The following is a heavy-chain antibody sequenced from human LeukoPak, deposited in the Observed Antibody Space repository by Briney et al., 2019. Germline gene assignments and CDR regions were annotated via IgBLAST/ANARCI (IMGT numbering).Heavy chain of an antibody. Sequence: SVKVSCKASGGTFSSYAISWVRQAPGQGLEWMGGIIPIFGTANYAQKFQGRVTMTRDMSTSTVYMELSSLRSEDTAVYYCARDGTTAFDYWGQGTLVTVSS. CDR3: ARDGTTAFDY. V-gene: IGHV1-69*05. CDR1: GGTFSSYA. J-gene: IGHJ4*02. CDR2: IIPIFGTA. D-gene: IGHD1/OR15-1a*01.